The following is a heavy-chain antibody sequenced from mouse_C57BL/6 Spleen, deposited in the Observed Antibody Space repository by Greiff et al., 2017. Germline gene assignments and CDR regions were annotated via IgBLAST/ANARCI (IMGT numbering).Heavy chain of an antibody. CDR1: GYAFSGSW. Sequence: VQLQQSGPELVKPGASVKISCTASGYAFSGSWMNWVKQRPGKGLEWIGRIYPGAGDTNYNGKFKGKATLTADKSSSTAYMQLSSLTSEDSAVYFCASDGKGYFDVWGTGTTVTVSS. J-gene: IGHJ1*03. D-gene: IGHD2-1*01. CDR2: IYPGAGDT. V-gene: IGHV1-82*01. CDR3: ASDGKGYFDV.